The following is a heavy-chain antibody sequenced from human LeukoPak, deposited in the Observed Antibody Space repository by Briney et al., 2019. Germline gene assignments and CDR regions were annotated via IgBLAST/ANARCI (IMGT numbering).Heavy chain of an antibody. J-gene: IGHJ3*02. CDR3: ARPLFIAVCPDDAFDI. Sequence: SETLSLTCTVSGGSISSSSYYRGWIRQPPGKGLEWIGSIYYSGSTYYNPSLKSRVTISVDTSKNQFSLKLSSVTAADTAVYYCARPLFIAVCPDDAFDIWGQGTMVTVSS. CDR1: GGSISSSSYY. D-gene: IGHD6-19*01. V-gene: IGHV4-39*01. CDR2: IYYSGST.